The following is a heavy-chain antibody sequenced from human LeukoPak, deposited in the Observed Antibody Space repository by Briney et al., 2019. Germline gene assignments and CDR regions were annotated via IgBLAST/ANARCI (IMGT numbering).Heavy chain of an antibody. V-gene: IGHV3-23*01. CDR3: STDPPPIEY. Sequence: GGSLRLSCAASGFTFSNYAMSWVRQAPGKGLEWVSAISGSGSSTYYADSVKGRFTISKDNSKNTLYLQLNSLRADDTALYYCSTDPPPIEYWGQGTLVTVS. CDR2: ISGSGSST. CDR1: GFTFSNYA. J-gene: IGHJ4*02.